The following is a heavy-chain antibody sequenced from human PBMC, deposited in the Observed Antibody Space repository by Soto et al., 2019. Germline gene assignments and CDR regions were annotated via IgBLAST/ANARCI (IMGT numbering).Heavy chain of an antibody. CDR1: GFSVSSNY. Sequence: PGGSLRLSCAASGFSVSSNYMSWVRQAPGKGLEWVSVIYSGGNTHYADSVKGRFTISRDNSKNTLYLQMNSLRAEDTAVYYCARDSTWIPYYHYGMDVWVQGTTVTVSS. CDR2: IYSGGNT. V-gene: IGHV3-53*01. CDR3: ARDSTWIPYYHYGMDV. D-gene: IGHD5-18*01. J-gene: IGHJ6*02.